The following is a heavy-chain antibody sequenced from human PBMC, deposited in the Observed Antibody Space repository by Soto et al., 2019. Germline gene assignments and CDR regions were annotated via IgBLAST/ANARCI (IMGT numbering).Heavy chain of an antibody. V-gene: IGHV1-2*02. J-gene: IGHJ6*02. D-gene: IGHD6-13*01. CDR2: INPNSGGT. CDR3: ARIPEVSSWPYYGMDV. Sequence: ASVKVSCKASGYTFTGYYMHWVRQAPGQGLEWMGWINPNSGGTNYAQKFQGRVTMTRDTSISTAYMELSGLRSDDTTVYYCARIPEVSSWPYYGMDVWGQGTTVTVS. CDR1: GYTFTGYY.